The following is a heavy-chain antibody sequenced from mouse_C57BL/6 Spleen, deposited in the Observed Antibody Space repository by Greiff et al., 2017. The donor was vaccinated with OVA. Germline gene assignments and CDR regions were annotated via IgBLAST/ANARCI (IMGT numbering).Heavy chain of an antibody. CDR2: INPSSGYT. V-gene: IGHV1-7*01. CDR1: GYTFTSYW. Sequence: VQGVESGAELAKPGASVKLSCKASGYTFTSYWMHWVKQRPGQGLEWIGYINPSSGYTKYNQKFKDKATLTADKSSSTAYMQLSSLTYEDSAVYYCARSSTGTPYFDYWGQGTTLTVSS. J-gene: IGHJ2*01. D-gene: IGHD4-1*02. CDR3: ARSSTGTPYFDY.